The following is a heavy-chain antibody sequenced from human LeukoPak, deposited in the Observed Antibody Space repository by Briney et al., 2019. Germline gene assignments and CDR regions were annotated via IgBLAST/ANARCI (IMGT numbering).Heavy chain of an antibody. CDR1: GFSFSSYG. CDR2: ISYDGTNK. V-gene: IGHV3-30*03. CDR3: ARDRYSSGWYFDY. J-gene: IGHJ4*02. D-gene: IGHD6-19*01. Sequence: GGSLRLSCAASGFSFSSYGMHWVRQAPGKGLEWVAVISYDGTNKYYGDSVKGRSTISRDNSKNTLYLQMNSLRAEDTAVYYCARDRYSSGWYFDYWGQGTLVTVSS.